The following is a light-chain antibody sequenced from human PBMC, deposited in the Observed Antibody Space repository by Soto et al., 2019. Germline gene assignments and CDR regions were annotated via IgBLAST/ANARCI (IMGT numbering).Light chain of an antibody. CDR2: DAS. CDR3: QQRRRWPRT. V-gene: IGKV3-11*01. J-gene: IGKJ2*01. CDR1: RSISTY. Sequence: ETVLTQSPATLSLSPGERATLSCRASRSISTYLAWYQQKPGQAPRLLIYDASNRATGIPARFSGSGSGTDFTLVISSLEPEDFAVYYCQQRRRWPRTFGQGTKVDIK.